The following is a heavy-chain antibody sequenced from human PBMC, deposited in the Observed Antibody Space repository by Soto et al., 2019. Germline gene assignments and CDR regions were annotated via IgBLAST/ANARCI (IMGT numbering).Heavy chain of an antibody. CDR3: TKGVVVITSYFQH. Sequence: GGSLRLSCASSGFNFSSYGMHWVRQAPGKGLEWVAVIWYDGSNKYYADSVKGRFTISRDNSKNTLYLQMNSLRAEDTAVYYCTKGVVVITSYFQHWGQGTLVTVSS. V-gene: IGHV3-30*02. D-gene: IGHD3-22*01. J-gene: IGHJ1*01. CDR2: IWYDGSNK. CDR1: GFNFSSYG.